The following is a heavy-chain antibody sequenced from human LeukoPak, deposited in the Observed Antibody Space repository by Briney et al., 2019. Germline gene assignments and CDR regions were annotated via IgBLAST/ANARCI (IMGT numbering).Heavy chain of an antibody. Sequence: PGGSLRLSCAASGFTFRSYAMSWGRQAPGKGPEWIGDIYYSGSTNYNPSLKSRVTISVDTSKNQFSLKLSSVTAADTAVYYCARDGYDILTGYPYHFDYWGQGTLVTVSS. D-gene: IGHD3-9*01. CDR3: ARDGYDILTGYPYHFDY. CDR1: GFTFRSYA. CDR2: IYYSGST. V-gene: IGHV4-59*01. J-gene: IGHJ4*02.